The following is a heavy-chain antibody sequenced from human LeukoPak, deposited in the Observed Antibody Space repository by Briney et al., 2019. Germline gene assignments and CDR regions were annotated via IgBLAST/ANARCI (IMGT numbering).Heavy chain of an antibody. CDR3: ARDKDVVKPGIAVAVTNWFDP. Sequence: PGGSLRLSCAASGFTFSSYSMNWVRQAPGKGLEWVSSISSSSSYIYYADSVKGRFTISRDNAKNSLYLQMNSLRAEDTAVYYCARDKDVVKPGIAVAVTNWFDPWGPGTLVTVSS. CDR2: ISSSSSYI. J-gene: IGHJ5*02. D-gene: IGHD6-19*01. CDR1: GFTFSSYS. V-gene: IGHV3-21*01.